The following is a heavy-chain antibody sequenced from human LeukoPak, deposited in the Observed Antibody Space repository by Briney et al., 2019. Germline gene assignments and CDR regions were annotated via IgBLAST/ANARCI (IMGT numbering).Heavy chain of an antibody. J-gene: IGHJ6*02. CDR1: GFTFSSYA. Sequence: PGRSLRLSCAASGFTFSSYAMHWVRQAPGKGLEWVAVISYDGSNKYYADSVKGRFTISRDNSKNTLYLQMNSLRAEDTAVYYCARDLFIVVVPAASNPKYYYYGMDVWGQGTTVTVSS. CDR2: ISYDGSNK. CDR3: ARDLFIVVVPAASNPKYYYYGMDV. V-gene: IGHV3-30-3*01. D-gene: IGHD2-2*01.